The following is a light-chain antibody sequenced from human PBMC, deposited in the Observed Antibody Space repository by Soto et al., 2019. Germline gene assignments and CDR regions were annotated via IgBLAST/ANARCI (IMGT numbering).Light chain of an antibody. CDR2: GVS. J-gene: IGKJ1*01. Sequence: ELGFPQSPCPLSLSPGERASVSCRASQSLSSRNLAWYQQKPGQAPRPLIYGVSSRATGSPDRFSGSGSGTEFTLTISSLQSEDVTVYSCLQYHNLWAFGQGTKVDIK. CDR3: LQYHNLWA. CDR1: QSLSSRN. V-gene: IGKV3-20*01.